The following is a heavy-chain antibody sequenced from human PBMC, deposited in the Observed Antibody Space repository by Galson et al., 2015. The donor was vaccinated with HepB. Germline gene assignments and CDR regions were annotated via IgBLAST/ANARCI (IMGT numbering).Heavy chain of an antibody. D-gene: IGHD2-2*01. J-gene: IGHJ3*02. Sequence: SLRLSCAAPGFTFSSYGMHWVRQAPGKGLEWVAVISYDGSNKYYADSVKGRFTISRDNSKNTLYLQMNSLRAEDTAVYYCAKFCASVVVVPAAIGEAFDIWVQGTMVTVSS. CDR2: ISYDGSNK. V-gene: IGHV3-30*18. CDR3: AKFCASVVVVPAAIGEAFDI. CDR1: GFTFSSYG.